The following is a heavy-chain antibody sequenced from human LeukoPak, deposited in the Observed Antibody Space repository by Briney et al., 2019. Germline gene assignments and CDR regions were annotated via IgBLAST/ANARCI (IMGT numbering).Heavy chain of an antibody. D-gene: IGHD3-9*01. CDR1: GYTFTSYD. J-gene: IGHJ5*02. CDR2: MNPNSGNT. V-gene: IGHV1-8*01. Sequence: GASVKVSCKASGYTFTSYDINWVRQATGQGFEWMGWMNPNSGNTGYAQKFQGRVTMTRNTSISTAYMELSSLRSEDTAVYYCASMGYDILTGYHNWFDPWGQGTLVTVSS. CDR3: ASMGYDILTGYHNWFDP.